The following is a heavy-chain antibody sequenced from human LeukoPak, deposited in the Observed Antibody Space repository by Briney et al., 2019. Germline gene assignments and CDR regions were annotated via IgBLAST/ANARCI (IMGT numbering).Heavy chain of an antibody. CDR2: IYSGGST. J-gene: IGHJ4*02. V-gene: IGHV3-53*01. Sequence: GGSLRLSCAASGFTVSSNYMSWVRQAPGKGLEWVSVIYSGGSTYYADSVKGRFTISRDNSKNTLYLQMNSLRAEDTAVYYRAKADIVATIYNYWGQGTLVTVSS. CDR1: GFTVSSNY. CDR3: AKADIVATIYNY. D-gene: IGHD5-12*01.